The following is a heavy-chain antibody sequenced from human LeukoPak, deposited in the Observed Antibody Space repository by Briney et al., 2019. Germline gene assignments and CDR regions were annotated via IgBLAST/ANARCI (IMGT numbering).Heavy chain of an antibody. J-gene: IGHJ4*02. D-gene: IGHD3-3*01. CDR1: GFTFSSYS. Sequence: GGSLRLSCAASGFTFSSYSMNWVRQAPGKGLEWVSSISSSSSYIYYADSLKGRFTISRDNAKNSLYLQMNSLRAEDTAVYYCASYYDFWSGYYTYYFDYWGQGTLVTVSS. V-gene: IGHV3-21*01. CDR3: ASYYDFWSGYYTYYFDY. CDR2: ISSSSSYI.